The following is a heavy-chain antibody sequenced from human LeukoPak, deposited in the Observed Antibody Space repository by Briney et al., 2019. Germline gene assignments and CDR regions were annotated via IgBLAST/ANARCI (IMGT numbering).Heavy chain of an antibody. V-gene: IGHV3-48*03. Sequence: PGGSLRLSCEASGFTFSSYEMNWVRQAPGKGLEWVSYIGSSGSTIYYADSVKGRFTISRDNAKNSLYLQMNSLRAEDTAVYYCARDLYDSSGYYYPAPEYFQHWGQGTLVTVSS. CDR2: IGSSGSTI. D-gene: IGHD3-22*01. CDR1: GFTFSSYE. J-gene: IGHJ1*01. CDR3: ARDLYDSSGYYYPAPEYFQH.